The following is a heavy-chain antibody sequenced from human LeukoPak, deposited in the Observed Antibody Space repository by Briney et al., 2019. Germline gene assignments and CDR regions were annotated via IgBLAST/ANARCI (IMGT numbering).Heavy chain of an antibody. CDR2: ISYDGSNK. J-gene: IGHJ4*02. CDR1: EFPFSSYT. V-gene: IGHV3-30-3*01. D-gene: IGHD1-26*01. CDR3: AKDLAGSGSYSFDY. Sequence: PGRSLRLSCAASEFPFSSYTMHWVRQAPGKGLEWVALISYDGSNKYYADSVKGRFTISRDNSKNTLFLQMNSLRAEDTAVYYCAKDLAGSGSYSFDYWGQGTLVAVSS.